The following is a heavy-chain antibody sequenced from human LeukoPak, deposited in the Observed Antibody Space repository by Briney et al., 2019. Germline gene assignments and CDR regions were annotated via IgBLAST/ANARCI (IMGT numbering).Heavy chain of an antibody. V-gene: IGHV3-30*04. J-gene: IGHJ4*02. Sequence: GGSLRLSCAASGFTFSSYAMHWVRQAPGKGLEWVAVISYDGSNKYYADSVKGRFTISRDNSKNTLYLQMNSLGAEDTAVYYCARDLDIVATIVFDYWGQGTLVTVSS. CDR1: GFTFSSYA. CDR3: ARDLDIVATIVFDY. CDR2: ISYDGSNK. D-gene: IGHD5-12*01.